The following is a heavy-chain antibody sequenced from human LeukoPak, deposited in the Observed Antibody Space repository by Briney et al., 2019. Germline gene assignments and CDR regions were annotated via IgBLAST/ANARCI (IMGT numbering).Heavy chain of an antibody. CDR1: GGSISSNH. J-gene: IGHJ4*02. CDR3: ATQDIAQRYFDY. V-gene: IGHV4-59*12. D-gene: IGHD5-12*01. Sequence: SETLSLTCTVSGGSISSNHWSWIRQPPGMGLECIAYIHDSGSTHYNPSLKSRATISMDTSKNQFSLKLTSVTAADTAMYYCATQDIAQRYFDYWGQGTLVTVSS. CDR2: IHDSGST.